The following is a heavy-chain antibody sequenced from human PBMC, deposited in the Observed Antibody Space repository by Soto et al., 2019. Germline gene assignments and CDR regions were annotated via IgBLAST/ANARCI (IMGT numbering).Heavy chain of an antibody. J-gene: IGHJ4*02. Sequence: EVQLLESGGGLVQPGGSLRLSCAASGFTFSNSAMTWFRQTPGKGLEWVPTLSSGVGTTYYADSVKGRFTMSRDNSKNTPYLQVNSLRSEDTALYYCAKYRYDDSSGRNFDDWGQGTLVSVSS. D-gene: IGHD3-22*01. CDR1: GFTFSNSA. CDR2: LSSGVGTT. CDR3: AKYRYDDSSGRNFDD. V-gene: IGHV3-23*01.